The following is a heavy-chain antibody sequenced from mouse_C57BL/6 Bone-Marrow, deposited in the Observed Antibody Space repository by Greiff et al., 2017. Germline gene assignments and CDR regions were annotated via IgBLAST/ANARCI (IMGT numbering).Heavy chain of an antibody. CDR3: ANYYGSSRSDV. Sequence: QVQLQQSGPELVKPGASVKISCKASGYAFSSSWMNWVQQRPGKGLEWIGRIYPGDGDTNYNGKFTGKATLTAAKSSSTAYIQLHRLPSVASAVYCCANYYGSSRSDVWGKGTTVTVSS. J-gene: IGHJ1*03. CDR1: GYAFSSSW. CDR2: IYPGDGDT. D-gene: IGHD1-1*01. V-gene: IGHV1-82*01.